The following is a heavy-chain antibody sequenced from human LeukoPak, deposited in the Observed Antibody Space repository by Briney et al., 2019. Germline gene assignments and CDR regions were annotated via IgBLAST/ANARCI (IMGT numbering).Heavy chain of an antibody. CDR2: IYYSGST. J-gene: IGHJ4*02. D-gene: IGHD1-26*01. V-gene: IGHV4-59*01. CDR3: ATLGGGGATNFDY. CDR1: GGSISSYY. Sequence: SETLSLTCTVSGGSISSYYWSWIRQPPGKGLEWIGYIYYSGSTNYNPSLKSRVTISVDTSKNQFSLKLSSVTAADTAVYYCATLGGGGATNFDYWGQGTLVTVPS.